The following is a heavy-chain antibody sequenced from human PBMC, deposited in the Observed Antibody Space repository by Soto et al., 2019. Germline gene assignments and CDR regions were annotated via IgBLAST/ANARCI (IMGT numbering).Heavy chain of an antibody. Sequence: SVKVSCKASGFTFTSSDVQWVRQARGQRLEWIGWIVVGSGNTNYAQKFQERVTITRDMSTSTAYMELSSLRSEDTAVYYCAADTVFGVVMSPRIDPWGQGTLVTVSS. CDR3: AADTVFGVVMSPRIDP. V-gene: IGHV1-58*01. CDR1: GFTFTSSD. CDR2: IVVGSGNT. D-gene: IGHD3-3*01. J-gene: IGHJ5*02.